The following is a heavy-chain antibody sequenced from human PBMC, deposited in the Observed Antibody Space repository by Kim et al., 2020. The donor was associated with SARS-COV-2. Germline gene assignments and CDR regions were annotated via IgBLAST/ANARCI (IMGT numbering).Heavy chain of an antibody. CDR3: ARGFAL. CDR2: ISSSGST. CDR1: GGSISSYY. V-gene: IGHV4-59*01. J-gene: IGHJ2*01. Sequence: SETLSLTCTVSGGSISSYYWTWIRQPPGKGLQWIGYISSSGSTNYNPSLKSRVTISVDTSKNQFSLNLSSVTAADTAVYYCARGFALWSRGTLVTVSS.